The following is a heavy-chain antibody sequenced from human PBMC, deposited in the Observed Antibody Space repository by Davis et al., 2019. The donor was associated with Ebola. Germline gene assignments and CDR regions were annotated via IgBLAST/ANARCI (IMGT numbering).Heavy chain of an antibody. Sequence: GGSLRLSCAASGFIFNNYAMTWVRQAPGKGLEWVSAISGSGGSTYYADSVKGRFTISRDNSKNTLYLQMNSLRAEDTAVYYCANLDYGDNSGFDYWGQGTLVTVSS. CDR2: ISGSGGST. D-gene: IGHD4-23*01. V-gene: IGHV3-23*01. J-gene: IGHJ4*02. CDR3: ANLDYGDNSGFDY. CDR1: GFIFNNYA.